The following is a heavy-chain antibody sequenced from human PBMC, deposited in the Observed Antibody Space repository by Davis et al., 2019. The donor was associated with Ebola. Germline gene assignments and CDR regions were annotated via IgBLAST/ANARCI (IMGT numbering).Heavy chain of an antibody. D-gene: IGHD5-18*01. V-gene: IGHV4-39*01. CDR3: ARRGGYSYGGYYYYYGMDV. Sequence: LRLSCTVSGGSISSSSYYWGWIRQPPGKGLEWIGSIYYSGSIYYNPSLKSRVTISVDTSKNQFSLKLSSVTAADTAVYYCARRGGYSYGGYYYYYGMDVWGQGTTVTVSS. CDR1: GGSISSSSYY. CDR2: IYYSGSI. J-gene: IGHJ6*02.